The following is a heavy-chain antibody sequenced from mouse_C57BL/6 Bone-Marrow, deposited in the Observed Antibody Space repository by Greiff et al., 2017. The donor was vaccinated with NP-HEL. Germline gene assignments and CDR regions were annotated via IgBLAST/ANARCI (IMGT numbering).Heavy chain of an antibody. J-gene: IGHJ3*01. CDR1: GYSITSGYY. Sequence: EVQVVESGPGLVKPSQSLSLTCSVTGYSITSGYYWNWIRQFPGNKLEWMGYISYDGSNNYNQSLKNRISITRDTSKNQFFLKLNSVTTEDTATYYCARDTTLPGEGFAYWGQGTLVTVSA. D-gene: IGHD1-1*01. CDR3: ARDTTLPGEGFAY. V-gene: IGHV3-6*01. CDR2: ISYDGSN.